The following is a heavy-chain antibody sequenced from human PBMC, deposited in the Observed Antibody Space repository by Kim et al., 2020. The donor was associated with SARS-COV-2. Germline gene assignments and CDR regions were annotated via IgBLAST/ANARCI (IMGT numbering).Heavy chain of an antibody. D-gene: IGHD3-22*01. V-gene: IGHV1-18*01. CDR1: GYTFTSYG. Sequence: ASVKVSCKASGYTFTSYGISWVRQAPGQGLEWMGWISAYNGNTNYAQKLQGRVTMTTDTSTSTAYMELRSLRSDDTAVYYCARVDDSSGHPLGGPWGQGTLVTVSS. CDR2: ISAYNGNT. J-gene: IGHJ5*02. CDR3: ARVDDSSGHPLGGP.